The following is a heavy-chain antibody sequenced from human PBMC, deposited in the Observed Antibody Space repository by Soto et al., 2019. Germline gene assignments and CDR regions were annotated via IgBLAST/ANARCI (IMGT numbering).Heavy chain of an antibody. D-gene: IGHD3-10*01. CDR1: GGTFSSYA. V-gene: IGHV1-69*13. J-gene: IGHJ6*02. CDR2: IIPIFGTA. Sequence: GASVKVSCKASGGTFSSYAISWVRQAPGQGLEWMGGIIPIFGTANYAQKFQGRVTITADESTSTAYMELSSLRSEDTAVYYCARDPHVGYYYGSGSSNYYYGMDVWGQGTTVTVSS. CDR3: ARDPHVGYYYGSGSSNYYYGMDV.